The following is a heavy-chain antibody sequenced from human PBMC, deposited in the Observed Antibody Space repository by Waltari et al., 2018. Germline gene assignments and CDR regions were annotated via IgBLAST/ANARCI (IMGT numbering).Heavy chain of an antibody. J-gene: IGHJ6*02. CDR1: GGSISIYY. V-gene: IGHV4-59*08. CDR2: IYYSGRT. D-gene: IGHD3-10*01. CDR3: ARHESSSGYYGMDV. Sequence: QVQLQESGPGLVKPSETLSLTCTVSGGSISIYYWSWIRPPPGKGLEWIGYIYYSGRTNYTPSLKSRVTKSVDTSKSQFSLKVSSVTAADTAVYYCARHESSSGYYGMDVWGQGTTVTVSS.